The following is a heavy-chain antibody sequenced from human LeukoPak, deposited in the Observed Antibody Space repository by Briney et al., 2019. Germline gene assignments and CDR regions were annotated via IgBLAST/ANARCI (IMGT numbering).Heavy chain of an antibody. CDR1: GYSISSGYY. CDR2: IYHSGST. D-gene: IGHD4-11*01. J-gene: IGHJ5*02. V-gene: IGHV4-38-2*02. Sequence: SETLSLTCTVSGYSISSGYYWGWIRQPPGKGLEWIGSIYHSGSTYYNPSLKSRVTISVDTSKNQFSLKLSSVTAADTAVYYCARGRFRLYSNYVNWFDPWGQGTLVTVSS. CDR3: ARGRFRLYSNYVNWFDP.